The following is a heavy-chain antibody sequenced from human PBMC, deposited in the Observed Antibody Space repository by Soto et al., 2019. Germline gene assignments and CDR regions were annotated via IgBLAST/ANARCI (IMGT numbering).Heavy chain of an antibody. CDR2: IYYSGST. J-gene: IGHJ4*02. CDR1: GGSISSYY. Sequence: SETLSLTCTVSGGSISSYYWSWIRQPPGKGLEWIGYIYYSGSTNYNPSLKSRVTISVYTSKNQFSLKLSSVTAADTAVYYCARDSGYRYYFDYWGQGTLVTVSS. V-gene: IGHV4-59*01. D-gene: IGHD5-12*01. CDR3: ARDSGYRYYFDY.